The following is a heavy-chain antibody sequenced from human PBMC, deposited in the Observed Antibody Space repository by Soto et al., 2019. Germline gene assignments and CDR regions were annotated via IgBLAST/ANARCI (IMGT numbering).Heavy chain of an antibody. CDR1: GGSTSSSDW. CDR3: AGRPEIHPR. D-gene: IGHD1-26*01. CDR2: IHRAGVT. J-gene: IGHJ4*02. Sequence: QVHLQESGPGLVKPSETLSLTCAISGGSTSSSDWWTWVRQPPGEGLEWIGEIHRAGVTNYNSSLESRLTLSLDHPRNQFSLSLTSVTAADAAVYFCAGRPEIHPRWGQGILVPVSS. V-gene: IGHV4-4*02.